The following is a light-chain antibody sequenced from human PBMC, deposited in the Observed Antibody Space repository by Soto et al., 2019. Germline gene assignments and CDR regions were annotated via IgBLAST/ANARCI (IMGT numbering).Light chain of an antibody. J-gene: IGLJ3*02. V-gene: IGLV2-23*01. CDR2: EGS. CDR1: SSDVGSSKF. Sequence: QSALTQPASVSGSPGQSITISCTGSSSDVGSSKFVSWYQQQPGKRPKVMINEGSKRPSGVSNRFSGSKSGNTATLTISGLQAEDEADYYCCSYAGRSTVLFGGGTKVTVL. CDR3: CSYAGRSTVL.